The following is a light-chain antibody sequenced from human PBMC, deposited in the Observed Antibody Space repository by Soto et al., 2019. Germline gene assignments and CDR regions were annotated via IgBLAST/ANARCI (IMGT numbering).Light chain of an antibody. CDR1: QSVLYSSNNKNY. J-gene: IGKJ4*01. CDR2: WAS. Sequence: DIVMTQSPDSLAVSLGERATINCKSSQSVLYSSNNKNYLAWYQQKPGQSPKLLIYWASTRESGVPDRFSGSGSGTDFTLTISSLQAEDVAVYYCQQYYNTPLTFGGGTKMEIK. CDR3: QQYYNTPLT. V-gene: IGKV4-1*01.